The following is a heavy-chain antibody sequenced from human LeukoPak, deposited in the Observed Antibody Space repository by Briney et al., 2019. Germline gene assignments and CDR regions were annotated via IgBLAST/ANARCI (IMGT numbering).Heavy chain of an antibody. J-gene: IGHJ3*02. V-gene: IGHV4-59*12. CDR2: IYYSGST. D-gene: IGHD3-22*01. CDR3: ARGAHYYDSSANAFDI. Sequence: SETLSLTCTVSGGSIRSYYWSWIRQPPGKGLEWIGYIYYSGSTYYNPSLKSRVTISVDTSKNQLSLKLSSVTAADTAVYYCARGAHYYDSSANAFDIWGQGTMVTVSS. CDR1: GGSIRSYY.